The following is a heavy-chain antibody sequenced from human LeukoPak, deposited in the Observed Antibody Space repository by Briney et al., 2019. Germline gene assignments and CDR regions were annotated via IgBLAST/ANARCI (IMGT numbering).Heavy chain of an antibody. Sequence: GRSLRLSCAASGFTFDDYAMHWVRQAPGKGLEWVSGISWNSGSIGYADSVKGRFTLSRDNAKNTLYLQMNSLRAEDTAVYYCARGIVVVTENYMDVWGKGTTVTVSS. V-gene: IGHV3-9*01. CDR3: ARGIVVVTENYMDV. CDR1: GFTFDDYA. CDR2: ISWNSGSI. J-gene: IGHJ6*03. D-gene: IGHD3-22*01.